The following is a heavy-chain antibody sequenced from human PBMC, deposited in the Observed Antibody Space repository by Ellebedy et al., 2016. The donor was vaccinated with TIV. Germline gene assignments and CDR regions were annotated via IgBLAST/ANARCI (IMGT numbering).Heavy chain of an antibody. Sequence: GESLKISXAASGFTFRTYDMHWVRHGTGKGLEWVSGIGTSSDTFYPDSVKGRFTISRENAKNSFYLQMNSLKAGDTAVYYCARAPTASGRVWYFDLWGRGTRVTVSA. CDR3: ARAPTASGRVWYFDL. J-gene: IGHJ2*01. CDR1: GFTFRTYD. V-gene: IGHV3-13*04. D-gene: IGHD3-10*01. CDR2: IGTSSDT.